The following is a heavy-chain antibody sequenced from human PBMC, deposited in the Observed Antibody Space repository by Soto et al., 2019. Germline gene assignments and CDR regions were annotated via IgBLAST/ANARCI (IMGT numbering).Heavy chain of an antibody. J-gene: IGHJ2*01. CDR2: INDDGSRT. CDR1: GFTLSNFW. Sequence: GSLRLSCAASGFTLSNFWMHWVRQVPGKGLVWVSRINDDGSRTKYADSVEGRLTISRDTAKNTLYLQMDSLRVEDTAVYYCVRDHHDYDFWSGNPRGYFDLWGRGTLVTVSS. D-gene: IGHD3-3*01. CDR3: VRDHHDYDFWSGNPRGYFDL. V-gene: IGHV3-74*01.